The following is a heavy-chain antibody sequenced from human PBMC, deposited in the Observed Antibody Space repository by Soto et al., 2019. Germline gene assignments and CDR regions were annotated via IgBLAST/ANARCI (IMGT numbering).Heavy chain of an antibody. J-gene: IGHJ4*02. CDR3: ARVESSGEYFDY. D-gene: IGHD3-22*01. Sequence: QVQLQESGPGLVKPSETLSLTCTVSGGSISSYYWSWIRQPPGKGLEWIGYIYYSGSTNYNPSLKSRVTISVDTSKNQFSLKLSSVTAADTAVYYCARVESSGEYFDYWGQGTLVTVSS. V-gene: IGHV4-59*01. CDR1: GGSISSYY. CDR2: IYYSGST.